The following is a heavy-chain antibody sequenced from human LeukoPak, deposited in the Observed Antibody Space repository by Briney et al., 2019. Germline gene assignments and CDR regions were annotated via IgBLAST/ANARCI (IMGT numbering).Heavy chain of an antibody. D-gene: IGHD6-19*01. V-gene: IGHV5-51*01. CDR2: IYPGDSDT. J-gene: IGHJ6*02. CDR3: ARRLAVAGRGYYGMDV. CDR1: GYRFTSYW. Sequence: GESLKISCKGSGYRFTSYWIGWVRQMPGKGLEWMGNIYPGDSDTRYSPPFQGQVTISADKSISTAYLQWSSLKASDTAMYYCARRLAVAGRGYYGMDVWGQGTTATVSS.